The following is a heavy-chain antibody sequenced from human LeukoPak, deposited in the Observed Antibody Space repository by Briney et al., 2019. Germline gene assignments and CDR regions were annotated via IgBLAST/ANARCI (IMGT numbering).Heavy chain of an antibody. J-gene: IGHJ4*02. CDR2: ITDSGRKT. CDR1: GLTFSNYA. D-gene: IGHD4-17*01. CDR3: AKTTKATTPNY. Sequence: PGGSLRLSCAASGLTFSNYAMNWVRQASGKGLEWVSGITDSGRKTYYADSVKGRFSISRDNSKNTVYLQMSDLRAEDTAVYFCAKTTKATTPNYWGQGTLVTVSS. V-gene: IGHV3-23*01.